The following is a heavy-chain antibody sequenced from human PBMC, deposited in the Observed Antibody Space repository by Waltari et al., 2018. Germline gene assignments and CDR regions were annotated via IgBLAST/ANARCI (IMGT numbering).Heavy chain of an antibody. Sequence: EVQLLESGGGLVQPGGSLRLSCAASGFTFSSYAMSWVRQAPGKGLEWVSVIYSGGSTYYADSVKGRFTISRDNSKNTLYLQMNSLRAEDTAVYYCAKVEDGRTYYYDSSGYCFDYWGQGTLVTVSS. J-gene: IGHJ4*02. D-gene: IGHD3-22*01. V-gene: IGHV3-23*03. CDR2: IYSGGST. CDR3: AKVEDGRTYYYDSSGYCFDY. CDR1: GFTFSSYA.